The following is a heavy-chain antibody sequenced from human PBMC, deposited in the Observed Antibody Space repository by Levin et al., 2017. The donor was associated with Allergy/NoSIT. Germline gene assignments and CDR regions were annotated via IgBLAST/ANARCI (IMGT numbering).Heavy chain of an antibody. D-gene: IGHD4/OR15-4a*01. CDR3: AKSTHFVLITAGYAFDI. CDR2: ISASGGSI. V-gene: IGHV3-23*01. J-gene: IGHJ3*02. CDR1: GFTFRTYA. Sequence: GGSLRLSCAASGFTFRTYAMSWVRQSPGKGLEWVSGISASGGSIFDADSVRGRFTISRDNSKKMLFLQMNNLRAEDTALYFCAKSTHFVLITAGYAFDIWGQGTRVTVSA.